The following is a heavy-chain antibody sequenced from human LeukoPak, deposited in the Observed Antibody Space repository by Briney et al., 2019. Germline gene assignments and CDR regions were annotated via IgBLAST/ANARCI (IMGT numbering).Heavy chain of an antibody. CDR2: ISGSGGST. Sequence: HPGGSLRLSCAASGFTFSNAWMNWVRQAPGKGLEWVSAISGSGGSTYYADSVKGRFTISRDNSKNTLYLQMNSLRAEDTAVYYCAKPSSGYYSYFDYWGQGTLVTVSS. J-gene: IGHJ4*02. CDR1: GFTFSNAW. D-gene: IGHD3-22*01. CDR3: AKPSSGYYSYFDY. V-gene: IGHV3-23*01.